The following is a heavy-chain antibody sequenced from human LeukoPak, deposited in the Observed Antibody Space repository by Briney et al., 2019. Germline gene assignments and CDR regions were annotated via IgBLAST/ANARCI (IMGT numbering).Heavy chain of an antibody. Sequence: PETLSLTCTVSGGSISSSSYYWGWIRQPPGKGLEWIGSIYYSGSTYYNPSLKSRVTISVDTSKNQFSLKLSSVTAADTAVYYCARATLSYYDFWSGMGDYFDYWGQGTLVTVSS. D-gene: IGHD3-3*01. CDR1: GGSISSSSYY. CDR3: ARATLSYYDFWSGMGDYFDY. V-gene: IGHV4-39*07. CDR2: IYYSGST. J-gene: IGHJ4*02.